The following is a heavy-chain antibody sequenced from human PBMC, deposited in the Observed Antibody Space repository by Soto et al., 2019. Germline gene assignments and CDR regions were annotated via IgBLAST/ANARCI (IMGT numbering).Heavy chain of an antibody. CDR3: AREGGSYYGDY. V-gene: IGHV3-64*01. D-gene: IGHD1-26*01. J-gene: IGHJ4*02. CDR2: ISTNGGST. Sequence: EVQLVESGGGLVQPGGSLRLSCAASGFTFSSYAMHWVRQAPGKGLEYVSTISTNGGSTYNVNSVKGRFTISRDNSKNTLYLQMGSLRAEDMAVYYCAREGGSYYGDYWGQGTLVTVSS. CDR1: GFTFSSYA.